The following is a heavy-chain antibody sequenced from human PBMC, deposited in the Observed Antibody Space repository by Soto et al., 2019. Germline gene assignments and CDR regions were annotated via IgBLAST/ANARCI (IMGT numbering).Heavy chain of an antibody. J-gene: IGHJ6*02. Sequence: QVQLVQSRGEVKKPGASVKVSCKTSGYSFTTYGISWVRQAPGQGLEWMGWISGYNGNTNYAQNLQGRVTMTTDTSTSTAYMELRSLRSDDTAVYYCAREGPAPYYYYGMDVWGQVSTFTVSS. CDR3: AREGPAPYYYYGMDV. V-gene: IGHV1-18*01. CDR1: GYSFTTYG. CDR2: ISGYNGNT.